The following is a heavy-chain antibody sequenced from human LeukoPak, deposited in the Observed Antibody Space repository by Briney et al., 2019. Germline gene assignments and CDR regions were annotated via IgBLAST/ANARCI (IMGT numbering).Heavy chain of an antibody. D-gene: IGHD3-3*01. CDR3: ATDRGWRTSGYYLYYFEY. Sequence: PGGSLRLSCAASGFVFRNYFMSWVRQAPGKGLEWVASIKYDGSEKYYVDSVRGRYTISRDNTKNSLYLQMSSLRAEDTAVYYCATDRGWRTSGYYLYYFEYWGQGTLVTFSS. CDR2: IKYDGSEK. J-gene: IGHJ4*02. CDR1: GFVFRNYF. V-gene: IGHV3-7*01.